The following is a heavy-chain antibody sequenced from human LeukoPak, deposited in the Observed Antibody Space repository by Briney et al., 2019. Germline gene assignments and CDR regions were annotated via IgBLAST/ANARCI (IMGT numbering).Heavy chain of an antibody. CDR2: IYYSGST. CDR3: ARRASGRYGPHTPFDY. D-gene: IGHD1-26*01. Sequence: SETLSLTCTVSGGSISSYYWSWIRQPPGKGLEWIGDIYYSGSTNYNPSLKSRVTISVDTSKNQFSLKLSSVTAADTAVYYSARRASGRYGPHTPFDYWGQGTLVTVSS. CDR1: GGSISSYY. V-gene: IGHV4-59*08. J-gene: IGHJ4*02.